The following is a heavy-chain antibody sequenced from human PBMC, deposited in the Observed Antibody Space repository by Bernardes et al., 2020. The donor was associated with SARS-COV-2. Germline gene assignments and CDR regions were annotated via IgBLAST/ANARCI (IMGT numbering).Heavy chain of an antibody. CDR2: IDPSAGST. CDR3: VRSRYNYDSSGYSFDY. V-gene: IGHV1-46*01. J-gene: IGHJ4*02. Sequence: ASVKVSCKASGYTFTNYYIHWVRQAPGQGLEWMGLIDPSAGSTSYTQKFQGRVTMTRDTSTSTVYMEMSSLRSDDTAVYYCVRSRYNYDSSGYSFDYWGQGALVTVSS. D-gene: IGHD3-22*01. CDR1: GYTFTNYY.